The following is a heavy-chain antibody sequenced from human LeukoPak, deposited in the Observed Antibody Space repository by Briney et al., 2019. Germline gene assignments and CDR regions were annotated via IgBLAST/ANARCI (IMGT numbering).Heavy chain of an antibody. CDR1: GYTFTGYF. CDR3: AREIAARGGNWFDP. V-gene: IGHV1-2*02. J-gene: IGHJ5*02. CDR2: INPNSGGT. D-gene: IGHD6-6*01. Sequence: ASVKVSCKASGYTFTGYFVHWVRQAPGQGLEWMGWINPNSGGTNYAQKFQGRVTMTRDTSISTAYMELSRLRSDDTAVYYCAREIAARGGNWFDPWGQGTLVTVSS.